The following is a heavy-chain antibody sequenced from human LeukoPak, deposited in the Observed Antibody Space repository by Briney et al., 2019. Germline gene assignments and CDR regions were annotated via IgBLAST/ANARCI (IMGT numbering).Heavy chain of an antibody. CDR3: ARGGNYDHRDAFDI. V-gene: IGHV1-2*02. Sequence: ASVKVSCKASGYTFTAYYIHWVRLAPGQGLEWMGWINPNGGGTNYAQKFQGRVTMTRDTSISTVYMELSRLRSDDTAVYYCARGGNYDHRDAFDIWGQGTMVTVSS. CDR1: GYTFTAYY. CDR2: INPNGGGT. D-gene: IGHD4-11*01. J-gene: IGHJ3*02.